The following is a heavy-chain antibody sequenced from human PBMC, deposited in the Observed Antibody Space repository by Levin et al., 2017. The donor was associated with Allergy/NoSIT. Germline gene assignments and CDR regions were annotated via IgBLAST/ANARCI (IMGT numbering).Heavy chain of an antibody. CDR2: ISYDGSNK. D-gene: IGHD6-19*01. CDR1: GFTFSSYA. Sequence: GESLKISCTASGFTFSSYAMHWVRQAPGKGLEWVAVISYDGSNKYYADSVKGRFTISRDNSKNTLYLQMNSLRADDTAVYYCSREGGTVAGTRGGYFDCWGQGTLVTVSS. CDR3: SREGGTVAGTRGGYFDC. V-gene: IGHV3-30-3*01. J-gene: IGHJ4*02.